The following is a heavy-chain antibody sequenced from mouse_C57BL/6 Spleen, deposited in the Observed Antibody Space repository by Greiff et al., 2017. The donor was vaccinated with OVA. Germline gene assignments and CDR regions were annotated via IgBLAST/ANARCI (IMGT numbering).Heavy chain of an antibody. CDR3: ARPIYYYGSSYGSFAY. D-gene: IGHD1-1*01. Sequence: EVQVVESGGGLVKPGGSLKLSCAASGFTFSDYGMHWVRQAPEKGLEWVAYISSGSSTIYYADTVKGRFLISRDNAKNTLFLQMTSLRSEDTAMYYCARPIYYYGSSYGSFAYWGQGTLVTVSA. CDR2: ISSGSSTI. CDR1: GFTFSDYG. J-gene: IGHJ3*01. V-gene: IGHV5-17*01.